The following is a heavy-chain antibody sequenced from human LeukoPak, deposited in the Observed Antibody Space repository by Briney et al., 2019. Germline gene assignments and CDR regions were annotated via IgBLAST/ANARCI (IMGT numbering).Heavy chain of an antibody. CDR1: GYTFTGYY. Sequence: GASVKVSCKASGYTFTGYYMHWVRQAPGQGLEWMGWINPNSGGTNYAQKLQGRVTLTTDTSTSTAYMELRSLRSDDPAVYYCARDQYYDSKGWFDPWGQGTLVTVSS. J-gene: IGHJ5*02. CDR3: ARDQYYDSKGWFDP. CDR2: INPNSGGT. D-gene: IGHD3-22*01. V-gene: IGHV1-2*02.